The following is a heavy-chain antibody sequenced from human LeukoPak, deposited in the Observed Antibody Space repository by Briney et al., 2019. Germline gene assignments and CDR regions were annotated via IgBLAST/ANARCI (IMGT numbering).Heavy chain of an antibody. V-gene: IGHV3-49*03. D-gene: IGHD2-21*02. CDR1: GFSFGDYA. Sequence: GGSLRLSCTASGFSFGDYAVTWFRQAPGMGLEWVTFIRSKLYGGTTEYAASVKGRFTISRDDSKSITYLQMNSLDTEDTAVYYCSRTRRVSCGGDCYSFDCWGQGTLVTVSS. J-gene: IGHJ4*02. CDR3: SRTRRVSCGGDCYSFDC. CDR2: IRSKLYGGTT.